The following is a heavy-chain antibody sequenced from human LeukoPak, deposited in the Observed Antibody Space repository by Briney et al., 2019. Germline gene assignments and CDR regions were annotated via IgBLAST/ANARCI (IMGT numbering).Heavy chain of an antibody. CDR1: GFTFSSYA. CDR2: ISPSGGST. V-gene: IGHV3-23*01. CDR3: AKGGGGNFPFDY. D-gene: IGHD4-23*01. J-gene: IGHJ4*02. Sequence: GGSLRLSCAASGFTFSSYAMNWLRQAPGKGLEWVSAISPSGGSTYYADSVKGRFTISRDNSQLYLQMTSLRAEDTAVYYCAKGGGGNFPFDYWGQGTLVTVSS.